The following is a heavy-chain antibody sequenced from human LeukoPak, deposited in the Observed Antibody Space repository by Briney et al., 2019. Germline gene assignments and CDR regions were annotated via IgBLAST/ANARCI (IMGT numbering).Heavy chain of an antibody. CDR3: ARGPPIVVVPAAIFDY. CDR2: INHSGST. J-gene: IGHJ4*02. Sequence: SETLSLTCAVYGGSFSGYYWSWIRQPPGKGLEWIGEINHSGSTNYNPSLKSRVTISVDTSKNQFSLKLSSVTAADTAVCYCARGPPIVVVPAAIFDYWGQGTLVTVSS. V-gene: IGHV4-34*01. D-gene: IGHD2-2*02. CDR1: GGSFSGYY.